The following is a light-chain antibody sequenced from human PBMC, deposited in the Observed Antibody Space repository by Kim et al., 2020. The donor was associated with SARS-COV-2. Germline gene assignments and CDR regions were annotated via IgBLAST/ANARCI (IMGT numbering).Light chain of an antibody. CDR3: QTWGTGIRV. V-gene: IGLV4-69*01. CDR2: LNSDGSH. J-gene: IGLJ2*01. CDR1: SGHSSYA. Sequence: ASVKLTCTLSSGHSSYAIAVHQQQPEKGPRYLMKLNSDGSHSKGDGIPDRFSGSSSGAERCLTISSLQSEDEADYYCQTWGTGIRVFGGGTQLTVL.